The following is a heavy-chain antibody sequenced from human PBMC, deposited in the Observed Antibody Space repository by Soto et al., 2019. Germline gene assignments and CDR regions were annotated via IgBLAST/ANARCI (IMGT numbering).Heavy chain of an antibody. D-gene: IGHD5-12*01. Sequence: QAQLVQSGAEVKKPGASVKVSCKASGYTFTYYAIYWVRQAPGQRLEWMGWISTGNGNTKYSQKSQGRVTINRDTSASTVYIELSSLRSDDTAVYYCARENIVSRMGASDIWGQGTVVTVSS. CDR1: GYTFTYYA. J-gene: IGHJ3*02. V-gene: IGHV1-3*04. CDR3: ARENIVSRMGASDI. CDR2: ISTGNGNT.